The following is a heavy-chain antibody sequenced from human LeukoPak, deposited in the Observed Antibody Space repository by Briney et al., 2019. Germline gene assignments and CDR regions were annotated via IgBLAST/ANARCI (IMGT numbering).Heavy chain of an antibody. CDR3: AKVIAEDYYYYMDV. V-gene: IGHV3-30*02. Sequence: GGSLRLSCAASGFTFSSYGMHRVRQAPGKGLEWVAFIRYDGSNKYYADSVKGRFTISRDNSKNTLYLQMNSLRAEDTAVYYCAKVIAEDYYYYMDVWGKGTTVTVSS. J-gene: IGHJ6*03. CDR1: GFTFSSYG. CDR2: IRYDGSNK.